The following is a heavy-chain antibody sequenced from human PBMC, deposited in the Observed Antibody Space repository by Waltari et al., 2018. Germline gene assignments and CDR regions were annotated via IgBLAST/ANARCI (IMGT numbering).Heavy chain of an antibody. CDR3: ARDLTGGTTMWYFDH. CDR1: GGTFSSYA. D-gene: IGHD1-7*01. J-gene: IGHJ2*01. V-gene: IGHV1-69*01. CDR2: CMPTFDTA. Sequence: QVQLVQSGAEVKKPGSSVKVSCKASGGTFSSYAISWVRQAPVHGLEWRGGCMPTFDTANDAQKFQGRVTITADESTSTAYMELSSLRSEDTAVYYCARDLTGGTTMWYFDHWSRGTLVTVSS.